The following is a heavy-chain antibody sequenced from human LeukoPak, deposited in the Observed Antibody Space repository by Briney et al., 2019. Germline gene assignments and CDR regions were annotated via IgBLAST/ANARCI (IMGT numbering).Heavy chain of an antibody. D-gene: IGHD3-3*01. CDR2: ISSSGTTI. CDR1: GLTFSSYE. V-gene: IGHV3-48*03. CDR3: ASRAIFGVVIMDY. Sequence: QPGGSLRLSCTTSGLTFSSYEMSWVRQAPGKGLEWVSYISSSGTTIYYADSVKGRFTISRDNAKNSVYLQMNSLRAEDTAVYYCASRAIFGVVIMDYWGQGTLVPVSS. J-gene: IGHJ4*02.